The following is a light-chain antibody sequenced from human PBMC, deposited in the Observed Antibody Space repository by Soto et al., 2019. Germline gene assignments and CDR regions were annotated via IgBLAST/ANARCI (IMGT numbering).Light chain of an antibody. Sequence: QSVLTQPASVSGSPGQSITISCSGGTSDIGTYNYVSWYQHHPGKVPKVMIYEVSNRPSGVSNRFSGSKSGNTASLTISGLQAEDEADYYCSSYVGATTYVFGSGTKLTVL. CDR2: EVS. J-gene: IGLJ1*01. V-gene: IGLV2-14*01. CDR1: TSDIGTYNY. CDR3: SSYVGATTYV.